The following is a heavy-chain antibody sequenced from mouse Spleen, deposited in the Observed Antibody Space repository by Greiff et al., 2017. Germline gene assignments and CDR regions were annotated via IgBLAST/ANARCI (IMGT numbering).Heavy chain of an antibody. Sequence: QVQLQQPGAELVKPGASVKMSCKASGYTFTSYWITWVKQRPGQGLEWIGDIYPGSGSTNYNEKFKSKATLTVDTSSSTAYMQLSSLTSEDSAVYYCARNYYGSSYYAMDYWGQGTSVTGSS. CDR3: ARNYYGSSYYAMDY. CDR2: IYPGSGST. D-gene: IGHD1-1*01. V-gene: IGHV1-55*01. J-gene: IGHJ4*01. CDR1: GYTFTSYW.